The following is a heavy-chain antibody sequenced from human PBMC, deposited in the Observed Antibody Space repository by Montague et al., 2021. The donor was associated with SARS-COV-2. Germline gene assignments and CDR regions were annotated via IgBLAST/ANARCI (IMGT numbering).Heavy chain of an antibody. V-gene: IGHV3-49*03. J-gene: IGHJ4*02. Sequence: SLRLSCAASGFTFTDPLMPWFRQAPGKGPEWVGFIRSEASGENTEYAASVDGRFIISRYDSTSIVYLHMNSPKTEEIAIYYCTRSGVNWGQGTRVTVSS. D-gene: IGHD3-10*01. CDR1: GFTFTDPL. CDR2: IRSEASGENT. CDR3: TRSGVN.